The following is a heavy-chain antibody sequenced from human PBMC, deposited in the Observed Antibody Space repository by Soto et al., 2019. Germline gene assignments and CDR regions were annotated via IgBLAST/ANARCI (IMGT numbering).Heavy chain of an antibody. D-gene: IGHD6-19*01. J-gene: IGHJ4*02. V-gene: IGHV3-23*01. CDR3: ARREIAVAGKGLDY. CDR1: GFTFRSYA. Sequence: GGSLRLSCAASGFTFRSYAMSWVRQAPGKGLEWVSAISGSGGSTYYADSVKGRFTISRDNSKNTLYLQMNSLRAEDTAVYYCARREIAVAGKGLDYWGQGTLVTVS. CDR2: ISGSGGST.